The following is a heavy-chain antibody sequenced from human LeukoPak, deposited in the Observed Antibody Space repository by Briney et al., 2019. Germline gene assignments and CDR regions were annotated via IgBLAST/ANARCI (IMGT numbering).Heavy chain of an antibody. Sequence: SETLSLTCTVSGYSISSGYYWGWIRQPPGKGLEWIGSIYHSGSTYYNPSLKRRVTISVDTSKNQFSMKLSSVTAADTAVYYCAREGEVTVFDYWGQGTLVTVSS. CDR3: AREGEVTVFDY. CDR1: GYSISSGYY. CDR2: IYHSGST. V-gene: IGHV4-38-2*02. D-gene: IGHD2-21*02. J-gene: IGHJ4*02.